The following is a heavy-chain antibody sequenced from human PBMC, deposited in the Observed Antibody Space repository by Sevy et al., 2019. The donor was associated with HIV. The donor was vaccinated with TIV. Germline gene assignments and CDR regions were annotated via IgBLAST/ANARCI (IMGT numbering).Heavy chain of an antibody. Sequence: GGSLRLSCAASGFTFSKYWMSWVRQAPGNGLEWVANIKPDGSDKYYVGSLKGRFTIYRDNAKNSLYLEMNNLGAEDTAVYYCARVIDYAELGNWFDPWGQGTLVTVSS. CDR3: ARVIDYAELGNWFDP. V-gene: IGHV3-7*01. D-gene: IGHD4-17*01. CDR2: IKPDGSDK. J-gene: IGHJ5*02. CDR1: GFTFSKYW.